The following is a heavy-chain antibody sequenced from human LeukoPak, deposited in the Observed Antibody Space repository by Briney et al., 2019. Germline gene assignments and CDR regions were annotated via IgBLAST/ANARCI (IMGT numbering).Heavy chain of an antibody. Sequence: SVKVSCKASGGTFISYAISWVRQAPGQGLEWMGRIIPIFGTANYAQKFQGRVKITTDESTSTAYMELSSLRSEDTAVYYCASAACSSTSCYLPMDVWGKGTTVTVSS. CDR2: IIPIFGTA. V-gene: IGHV1-69*05. CDR3: ASAACSSTSCYLPMDV. CDR1: GGTFISYA. J-gene: IGHJ6*03. D-gene: IGHD2-2*01.